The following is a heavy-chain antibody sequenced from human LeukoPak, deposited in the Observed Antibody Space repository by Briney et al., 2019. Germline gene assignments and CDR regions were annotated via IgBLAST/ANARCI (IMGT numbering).Heavy chain of an antibody. CDR3: ARDSSSWYYDY. CDR2: ISVASNT. CDR1: GLAFSSYA. J-gene: IGHJ4*02. V-gene: IGHV3-23*01. D-gene: IGHD6-13*01. Sequence: PGGSLRLSCAASGLAFSSYAMSWVRQAPGKGLEWASTISVASNTFYADSVKGRFTISRDNAKNTLYLQMNSLRAEDTAVYYCARDSSSWYYDYWGQGTLVTVSS.